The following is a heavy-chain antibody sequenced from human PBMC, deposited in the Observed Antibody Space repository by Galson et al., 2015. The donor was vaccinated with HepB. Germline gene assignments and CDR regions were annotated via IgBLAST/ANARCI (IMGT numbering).Heavy chain of an antibody. V-gene: IGHV1-2*02. CDR2: INPNSGGT. D-gene: IGHD4-11*01. J-gene: IGHJ4*02. Sequence: SVKVSCKASGYTFTTYTFSWVRQAPGQGLEWMGWINPNSGGTDYAQKFQGRVTMTRDMSISTAYMELSRLGSDDTAVYYCARDRDSIDYSYYFAYWGQGTLVTVSS. CDR1: GYTFTTYT. CDR3: ARDRDSIDYSYYFAY.